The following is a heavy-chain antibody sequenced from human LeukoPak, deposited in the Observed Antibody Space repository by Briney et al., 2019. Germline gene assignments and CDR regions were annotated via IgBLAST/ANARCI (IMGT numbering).Heavy chain of an antibody. J-gene: IGHJ3*02. CDR1: GFTFSGSA. V-gene: IGHV3-73*01. D-gene: IGHD1-26*01. CDR2: IRSKANSYAT. CDR3: AKGDVGRWEHAFDI. Sequence: GGSLKLSCAASGFTFSGSAMHWVRQASGKGLEWVGRIRSKANSYATAYAASVKGRFTISRDDSKNTAYLQMNSLRAEDTAVYYCAKGDVGRWEHAFDIWGQGTMVTVSS.